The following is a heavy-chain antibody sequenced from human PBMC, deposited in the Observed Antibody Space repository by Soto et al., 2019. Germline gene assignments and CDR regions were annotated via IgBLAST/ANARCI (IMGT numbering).Heavy chain of an antibody. CDR1: GFTFSSYG. J-gene: IGHJ6*02. D-gene: IGHD3-22*01. V-gene: IGHV3-30*03. CDR2: ISYDGSNK. CDR3: ATLVEYYYDSSGAYGMDV. Sequence: GGSLRLSCAASGFTFSSYGMHWVRQAPGKGLEWVAVISYDGSNKYYADSVKGRFTISRDNSKNTLYLQMNSLRAEDTAVYYCATLVEYYYDSSGAYGMDVWGQGTTVTVSS.